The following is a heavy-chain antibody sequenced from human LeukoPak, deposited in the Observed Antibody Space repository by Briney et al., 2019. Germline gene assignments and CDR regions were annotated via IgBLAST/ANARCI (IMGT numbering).Heavy chain of an antibody. V-gene: IGHV5-51*01. CDR3: ARLLTDYTDYLYFYHMDV. Sequence: GESLKISCKGSGYSFSNYWIAWVRQMPGKGLEWMGIIYPGDSDTTYSPSFQGQVTISADKSISTAYLQWSSLKASDTAMYYCARLLTDYTDYLYFYHMDVWGKGTTVTIPS. J-gene: IGHJ6*03. CDR1: GYSFSNYW. D-gene: IGHD4-11*01. CDR2: IYPGDSDT.